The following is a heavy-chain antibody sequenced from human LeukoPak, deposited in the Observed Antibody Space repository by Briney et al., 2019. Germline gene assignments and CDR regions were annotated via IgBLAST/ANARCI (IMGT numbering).Heavy chain of an antibody. J-gene: IGHJ4*02. D-gene: IGHD3-22*01. V-gene: IGHV3-21*01. CDR3: ARGGPYYYDSSGYSPYYFDY. Sequence: GGSLRLSCAASGFTFSSYSMNWVRQAPGKGLEWVSSISSSSSYIYYADSVKGRFTISRDNAKNSLYLQMNSLRAEDTAVYYCARGGPYYYDSSGYSPYYFDYWGQGTLVTVSS. CDR1: GFTFSSYS. CDR2: ISSSSSYI.